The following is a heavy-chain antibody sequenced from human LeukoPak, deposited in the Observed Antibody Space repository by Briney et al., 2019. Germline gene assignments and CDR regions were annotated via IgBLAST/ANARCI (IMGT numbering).Heavy chain of an antibody. Sequence: SETLSLTCAVSGYSISSGYYWGWIRQPPGKGLEWIGSIYHSGSTYYNPSLKSRVTISVDTSKNQFSLKLSSVTATDTAVYYCAILTIRGAFDIWGQGTMVTVSS. V-gene: IGHV4-38-2*01. CDR1: GYSISSGYY. D-gene: IGHD1/OR15-1a*01. CDR3: AILTIRGAFDI. CDR2: IYHSGST. J-gene: IGHJ3*02.